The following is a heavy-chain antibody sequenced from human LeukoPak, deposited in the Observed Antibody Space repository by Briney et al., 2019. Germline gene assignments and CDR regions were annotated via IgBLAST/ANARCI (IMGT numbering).Heavy chain of an antibody. Sequence: GASVKVSSKASEYTFTNDYMHWVRQAPGQGLEWMGIINPNGGSTSYPQKFQGRVTMTRDTSTSTVYMELSSLRSEDTAVYYCATEAPGGWSYDISGTNALEIWGQGTMVTVSS. J-gene: IGHJ3*02. CDR3: ATEAPGGWSYDISGTNALEI. V-gene: IGHV1-46*01. CDR1: EYTFTNDY. D-gene: IGHD3-22*01. CDR2: INPNGGST.